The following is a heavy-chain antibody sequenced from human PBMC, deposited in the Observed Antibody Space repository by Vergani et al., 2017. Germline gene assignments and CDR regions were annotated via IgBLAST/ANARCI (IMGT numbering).Heavy chain of an antibody. J-gene: IGHJ4*02. Sequence: EVQLLESGGGLVKPGGSLRLSCAASGFTFSNAWMSWVRQAPGKGMEWVGRIKSKTDGGTTDYAAPVKGRFSIARDDSKNTLYLQMNSLKTEDTAVYYCAAMRRVAPFDYWGQGTLVTVSS. V-gene: IGHV3-15*01. CDR2: IKSKTDGGTT. D-gene: IGHD2-15*01. CDR1: GFTFSNAW. CDR3: AAMRRVAPFDY.